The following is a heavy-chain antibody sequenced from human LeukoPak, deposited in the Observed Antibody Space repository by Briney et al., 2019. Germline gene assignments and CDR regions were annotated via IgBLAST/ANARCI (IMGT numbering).Heavy chain of an antibody. CDR3: ARGGGSGWSSVDY. CDR1: GGSFSGDY. CDR2: INHSGST. Sequence: SETLSLTCAVYGGSFSGDYWSWIRQPPGKGLEWIGEINHSGSTNYNPSLKSRVTISVDTSKNQFSLKLSSVTAADTAVYYCARGGGSGWSSVDYWGQGTLVTVSS. D-gene: IGHD6-19*01. V-gene: IGHV4-34*01. J-gene: IGHJ4*02.